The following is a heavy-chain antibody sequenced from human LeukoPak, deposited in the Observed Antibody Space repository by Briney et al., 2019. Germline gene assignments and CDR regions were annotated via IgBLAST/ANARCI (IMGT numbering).Heavy chain of an antibody. V-gene: IGHV3-7*01. Sequence: GGALRLSCAASGFSFSTYLMAWVRQAPGKGLEWVAHINPGAGEKYYVDSVKGRFTISRDYAKTSLYLKMDNLRVEDTAVYSCARWGLAYTIDFWGQGTLVTVSS. D-gene: IGHD2-21*01. CDR2: INPGAGEK. CDR1: GFSFSTYL. CDR3: ARWGLAYTIDF. J-gene: IGHJ4*02.